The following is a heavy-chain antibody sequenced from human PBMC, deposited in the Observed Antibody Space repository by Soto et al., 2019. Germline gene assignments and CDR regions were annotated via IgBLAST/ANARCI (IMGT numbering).Heavy chain of an antibody. D-gene: IGHD6-19*01. J-gene: IGHJ5*02. CDR3: ARSHSSGWSYNCFDP. CDR2: IYYSGST. V-gene: IGHV4-39*01. Sequence: SETLSLTCTVSGGPISSSSYYWGWIRQPPGKGLEWIGSIYYSGSTYYNPSLKSRVTISVDTSKNQFSLKLSSVTAADTAVYSCARSHSSGWSYNCFDPCGQRTLVTVSS. CDR1: GGPISSSSYY.